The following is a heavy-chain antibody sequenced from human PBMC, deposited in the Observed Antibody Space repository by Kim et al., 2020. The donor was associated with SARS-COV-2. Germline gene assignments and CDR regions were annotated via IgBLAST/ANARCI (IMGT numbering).Heavy chain of an antibody. CDR1: GFSFSSYS. D-gene: IGHD3-10*01. CDR2: ISSSSNTI. J-gene: IGHJ6*02. CDR3: ARDGAMDV. Sequence: GGSLRLSCATSGFSFSSYSMNWVRQAPGKGLEWLSYISSSSNTIYYADSVQGRFSISRDNAENSLSLLMNSLRDEDTGVYFCARDGAMDVWGQGATVTVSS. V-gene: IGHV3-48*02.